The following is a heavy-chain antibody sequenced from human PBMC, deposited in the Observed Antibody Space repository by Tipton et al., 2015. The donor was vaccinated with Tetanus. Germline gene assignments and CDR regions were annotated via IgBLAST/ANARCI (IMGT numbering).Heavy chain of an antibody. Sequence: LRLSCTVSGGSISSGGYYWSWIRQHPGKGLEWIGYIYYSGSTYYNPSLKSRVTMSVDTSKNQFSLRLRSVTAADTAVFYCAGLYYYDSASYPLYWGQGTLVTVSS. V-gene: IGHV4-31*08. D-gene: IGHD3-10*01. CDR2: IYYSGST. CDR3: AGLYYYDSASYPLY. J-gene: IGHJ4*02. CDR1: GGSISSGGYY.